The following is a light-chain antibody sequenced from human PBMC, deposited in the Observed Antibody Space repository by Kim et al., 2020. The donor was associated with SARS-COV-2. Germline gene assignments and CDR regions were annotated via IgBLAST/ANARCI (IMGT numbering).Light chain of an antibody. Sequence: SPGQKDRSSVSGDKLVDKNACEYQQKPGQPPVLVNYEDSKRPAGVPERISGSNSGNTATLTISGTQAMDEADYYCQAWDSSTVVFGGGTQLTVL. V-gene: IGLV3-1*01. CDR2: EDS. CDR1: KLVDKN. J-gene: IGLJ2*01. CDR3: QAWDSSTVV.